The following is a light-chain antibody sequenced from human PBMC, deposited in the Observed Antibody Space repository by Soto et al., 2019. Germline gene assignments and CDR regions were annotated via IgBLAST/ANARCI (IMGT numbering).Light chain of an antibody. Sequence: DIQVTQSPPTLSASVGDRVTITCRASQTISTWMAWYQQKPGKAPKLLVYDASTLQSGVASRFSGSGSGTEFTLIISGLQPDDSATYYCQQSYSTPPTFGGGTKVDIK. CDR1: QTISTW. CDR2: DAS. V-gene: IGKV1-5*01. CDR3: QQSYSTPPT. J-gene: IGKJ4*01.